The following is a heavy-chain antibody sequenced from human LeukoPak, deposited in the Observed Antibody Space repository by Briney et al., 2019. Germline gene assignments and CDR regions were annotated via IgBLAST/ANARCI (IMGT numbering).Heavy chain of an antibody. J-gene: IGHJ3*02. CDR3: AKDQSYYGSGSYDAFDI. Sequence: GGSLRLSCAASGFTFSSYWMHWVRQAPGKGLVWVSRINSDGSSTSYADSVKGRFTISRDNAKNTLYLRMNSLRAEDTAVYYCAKDQSYYGSGSYDAFDIWGQGTMVTVSS. CDR2: INSDGSST. CDR1: GFTFSSYW. D-gene: IGHD3-10*01. V-gene: IGHV3-74*01.